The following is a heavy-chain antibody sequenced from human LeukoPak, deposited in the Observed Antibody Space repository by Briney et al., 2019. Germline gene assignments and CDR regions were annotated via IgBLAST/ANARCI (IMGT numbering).Heavy chain of an antibody. CDR1: GGSFSGYY. CDR3: ARARLHHNYGSGTNFDY. Sequence: PSETLSLTCAVYGGSFSGYYWSWIRQPPGKGLEWIGEINHSGSTNYNPSLKSRVTISVDTSKNQFSLKLSSVTAADTAVYYCARARLHHNYGSGTNFDYWGQGTLVTVSS. V-gene: IGHV4-34*01. CDR2: INHSGST. D-gene: IGHD3-10*01. J-gene: IGHJ4*02.